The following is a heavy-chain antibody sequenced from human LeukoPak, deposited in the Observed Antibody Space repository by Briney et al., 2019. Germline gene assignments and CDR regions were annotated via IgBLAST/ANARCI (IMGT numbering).Heavy chain of an antibody. CDR1: GYIFTSYW. CDR3: APQGPVATPFDY. V-gene: IGHV5-51*01. Sequence: GGSRQISGQGSGYIFTSYWIGWARQLPGKGLEWMGIIYPGDSDTRYSPSFQGQVTISADKSISTAYLQWSSLKASDTALYYCAPQGPVATPFDYWGQGTLVTVSS. CDR2: IYPGDSDT. D-gene: IGHD5-12*01. J-gene: IGHJ4*02.